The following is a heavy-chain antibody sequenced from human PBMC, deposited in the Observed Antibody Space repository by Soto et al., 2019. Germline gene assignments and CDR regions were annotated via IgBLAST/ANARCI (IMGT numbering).Heavy chain of an antibody. CDR3: ARGSTGTTFQDY. Sequence: SVKVSCKASGGTFRSYTISWVRQAPGQRLEWMGRIIPILSIANYAQKFQGRVTITADKSTSTAYMELSSLRSEDTAVYYCARGSTGTTFQDYWGQGTLVTVSS. CDR1: GGTFRSYT. V-gene: IGHV1-69*02. CDR2: IIPILSIA. D-gene: IGHD1-7*01. J-gene: IGHJ4*02.